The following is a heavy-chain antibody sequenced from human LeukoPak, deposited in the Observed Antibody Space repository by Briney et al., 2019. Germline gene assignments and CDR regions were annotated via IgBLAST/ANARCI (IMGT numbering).Heavy chain of an antibody. J-gene: IGHJ4*02. CDR1: GFTSSSYW. CDR3: AKEREMATRYYFDY. CDR2: IKHDGSNE. D-gene: IGHD5-24*01. V-gene: IGHV3-7*01. Sequence: GGSLRLSCAASGFTSSSYWMSWVRQAPGKGLEWVANIKHDGSNEYYGDSVKGRFSVSRDNSKNTLYLHMNSLRAEDTAVYYCAKEREMATRYYFDYWGQGTLVTVSS.